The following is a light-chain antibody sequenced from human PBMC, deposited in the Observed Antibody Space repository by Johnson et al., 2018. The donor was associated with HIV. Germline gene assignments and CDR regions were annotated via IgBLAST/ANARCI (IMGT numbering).Light chain of an antibody. CDR2: ENN. CDR3: GTWDSSLSVYV. J-gene: IGLJ1*01. V-gene: IGLV1-51*02. Sequence: QPVLTQPPSVSAAPGQKVTISCSGSSSNIGNNYVSWYQQLPGTAPKLLIYENNKRPSGIPDRFSGSKSGTSATLGITGLQTGDEADYYCGTWDSSLSVYVFGTGTKVTFL. CDR1: SSNIGNNY.